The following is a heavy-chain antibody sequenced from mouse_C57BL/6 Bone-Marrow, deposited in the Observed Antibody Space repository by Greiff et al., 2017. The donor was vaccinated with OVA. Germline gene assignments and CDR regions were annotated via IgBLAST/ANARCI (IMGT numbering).Heavy chain of an antibody. D-gene: IGHD1-1*01. Sequence: QVQLQQPGAELVKPGASVKLSCKASGYTFTSYWMHWVKQRPGQGLEWIGLIHPNSGSTNYNEKFKSKATLTVDKSSSTAYMQLSSLTSEDSAVYYCARKRRSSLDYWGQGTTLTVSS. J-gene: IGHJ2*01. CDR2: IHPNSGST. CDR3: ARKRRSSLDY. V-gene: IGHV1-64*01. CDR1: GYTFTSYW.